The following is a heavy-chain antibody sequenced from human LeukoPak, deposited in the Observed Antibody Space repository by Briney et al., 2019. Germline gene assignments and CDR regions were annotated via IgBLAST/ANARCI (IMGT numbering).Heavy chain of an antibody. V-gene: IGHV1-18*01. CDR2: ISAYDGKT. Sequence: ASETVSYTASGYTFTIYGITWVRQAPGLGKKWMGWISAYDGKTNYEQRLQGGVTLNTETSTTTAYMELRSLRSDATAVYYCARSKYYYGLGSYYQFDYWGQGTLVTVSS. D-gene: IGHD3-10*01. CDR3: ARSKYYYGLGSYYQFDY. CDR1: GYTFTIYG. J-gene: IGHJ4*02.